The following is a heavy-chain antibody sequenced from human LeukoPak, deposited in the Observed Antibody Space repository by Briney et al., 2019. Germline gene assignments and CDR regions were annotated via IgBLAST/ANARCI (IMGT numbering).Heavy chain of an antibody. CDR3: AREPFGDHFGSGTSFDN. CDR2: IYYSGST. J-gene: IGHJ4*02. D-gene: IGHD3-10*01. V-gene: IGHV4-59*01. Sequence: SETLSLTCTVSGGSISSYYWNWIRQPPGKRLEWIGYIYYSGSTNYNPSLKSRVTISVDTSKNQFSLKLTSVTAADTAVYYCAREPFGDHFGSGTSFDNWGQGTLVTVSS. CDR1: GGSISSYY.